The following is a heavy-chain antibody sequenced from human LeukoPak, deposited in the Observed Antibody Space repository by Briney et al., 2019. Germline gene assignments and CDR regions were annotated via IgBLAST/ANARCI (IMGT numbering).Heavy chain of an antibody. V-gene: IGHV3-30-3*01. Sequence: GGSLRLSCAASGFTFSSYAMHWVRQAPGKGLEWVAVISYYGSNKYYADSVKGRFTISRDNSKNTLYLQMNSLRAEDTAVYYCARAHGLNWFDPWGQGTLVTVSS. CDR1: GFTFSSYA. CDR3: ARAHGLNWFDP. CDR2: ISYYGSNK. J-gene: IGHJ5*02.